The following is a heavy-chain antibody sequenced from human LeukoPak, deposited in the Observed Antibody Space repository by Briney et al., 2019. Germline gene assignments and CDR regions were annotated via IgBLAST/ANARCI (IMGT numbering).Heavy chain of an antibody. CDR3: ASTHYDSSTGRYTLFDY. CDR1: VGPLSGYY. Sequence: TSETLSLTCSIYVGPLSGYYWGWIRQPPGKVLEWIGEINHSGSTNYNPSLKSRVTISVDTTKNQFSLKLSSVTAADTAVYYCASTHYDSSTGRYTLFDYWGQGTLVTVSS. D-gene: IGHD3-9*01. CDR2: INHSGST. V-gene: IGHV4-34*01. J-gene: IGHJ4*02.